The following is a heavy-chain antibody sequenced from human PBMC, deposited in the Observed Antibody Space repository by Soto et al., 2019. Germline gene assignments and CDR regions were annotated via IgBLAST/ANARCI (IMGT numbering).Heavy chain of an antibody. CDR1: GFTFGSYA. CDR3: AKDNGNYGSGSFSH. J-gene: IGHJ4*02. CDR2: ISGTGDSS. V-gene: IGHV3-23*01. D-gene: IGHD3-10*01. Sequence: GGSLRLSCAASGFTFGSYAMSWVRQAPGKGLEWVSLISGTGDSSEYANSVKGRFTISRDYSKTTVFLQMNSLRAEDTAVYFCAKDNGNYGSGSFSHWGQGTLVTVPS.